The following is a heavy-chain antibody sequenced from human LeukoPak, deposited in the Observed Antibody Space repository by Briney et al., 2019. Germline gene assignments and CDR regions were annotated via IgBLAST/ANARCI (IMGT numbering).Heavy chain of an antibody. Sequence: GGSLRLSCAASGFTFSSYVMHWVRQAPGKGLEWVALISYDGSDKYYADSVQGRFTISRDNSKNTLYLQMNSLRAEDTAVYYCARENRHGSGWPRRTYYYYGMDVWGQGATVTVSS. D-gene: IGHD6-19*01. CDR3: ARENRHGSGWPRRTYYYYGMDV. CDR2: ISYDGSDK. V-gene: IGHV3-30-3*01. CDR1: GFTFSSYV. J-gene: IGHJ6*02.